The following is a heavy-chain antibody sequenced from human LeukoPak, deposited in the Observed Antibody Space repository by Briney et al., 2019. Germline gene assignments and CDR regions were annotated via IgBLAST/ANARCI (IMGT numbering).Heavy chain of an antibody. CDR3: ARYTTYYYDSSGYSLLGFDP. CDR2: IYYSGST. J-gene: IGHJ5*02. V-gene: IGHV4-59*08. D-gene: IGHD3-22*01. Sequence: PSETLSLTCTVSGGSISSYYWSWIRQPPGKGLEWIGYIYYSGSTSYNPSLKSRVTISVDTSKNQFSLKLSSVTAADTAVYYCARYTTYYYDSSGYSLLGFDPWGQGTLVTVSS. CDR1: GGSISSYY.